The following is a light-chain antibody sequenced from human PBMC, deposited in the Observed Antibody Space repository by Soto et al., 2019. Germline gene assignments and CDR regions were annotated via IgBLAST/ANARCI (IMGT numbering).Light chain of an antibody. J-gene: IGLJ3*02. CDR1: SGSVSSSYH. CDR3: VLYMGSGIWV. CDR2: STN. Sequence: QTVVTQEPSLSVSPGGTVTLTCGLSSGSVSSSYHPNRYQQTPGQPPRTLIYSTNSRSSGVPDRFSGSILGNKAALTITGAQADDESDYYCVLYMGSGIWVFGGGTQLTVL. V-gene: IGLV8-61*01.